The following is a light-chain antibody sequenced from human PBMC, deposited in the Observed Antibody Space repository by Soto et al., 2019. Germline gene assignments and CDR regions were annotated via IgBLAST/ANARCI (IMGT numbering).Light chain of an antibody. Sequence: QSALTQPASVSGSPGQSITISCTGTSSDVGSYNYVSWYRQHPGKAPKLMIYEVSNRPSGVSNRFSGSKSGNTASLTISGLQAEDEADYYCSSYTTRSTPLYVFGIGTKVTVL. CDR1: SSDVGSYNY. CDR2: EVS. V-gene: IGLV2-14*01. J-gene: IGLJ1*01. CDR3: SSYTTRSTPLYV.